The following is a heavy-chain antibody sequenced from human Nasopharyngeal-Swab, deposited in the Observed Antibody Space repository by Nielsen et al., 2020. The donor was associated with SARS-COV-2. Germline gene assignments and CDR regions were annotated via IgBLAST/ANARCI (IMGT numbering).Heavy chain of an antibody. J-gene: IGHJ3*02. CDR1: GGSFSGYY. V-gene: IGHV4-34*01. Sequence: SETLSLTCAVYGGSFSGYYWSWIRQPPGKGLEWIGEINHSGYTNYNPSLKSRVTISVDTSKNQFSLKLSSVTAADTAVYYCARAPPPYAFDIWGQGTMVTVSS. CDR2: INHSGYT. CDR3: ARAPPPYAFDI.